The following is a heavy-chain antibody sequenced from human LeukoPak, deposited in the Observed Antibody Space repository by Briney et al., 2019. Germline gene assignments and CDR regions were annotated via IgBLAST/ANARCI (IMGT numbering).Heavy chain of an antibody. J-gene: IGHJ4*02. D-gene: IGHD1-26*01. CDR3: ARDRGAKDY. Sequence: SQTLSLTCTVSGGSISSGSYYWSWIRQPAGKGLEWIGRIYTSGSTNYNPSLKSRVTMSVDTSKNQFSMKLRSVTAAVTAVYYCARDRGAKDYWGQGTLVTVSS. CDR2: IYTSGST. V-gene: IGHV4-61*02. CDR1: GGSISSGSYY.